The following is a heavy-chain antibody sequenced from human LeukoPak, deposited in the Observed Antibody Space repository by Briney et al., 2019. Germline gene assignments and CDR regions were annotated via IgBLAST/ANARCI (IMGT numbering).Heavy chain of an antibody. Sequence: SETLSLTCAVYGGSFNDYYWSWIRQPPGKGLEWIGDINHRGSANYNPSLKSRVSMPVDTSKNQFSLRLTSVTAADTAVYYCARRVIVVVPAANTTFDSWGQGTLVTVSS. CDR2: INHRGSA. V-gene: IGHV4-34*01. CDR1: GGSFNDYY. CDR3: ARRVIVVVPAANTTFDS. J-gene: IGHJ4*02. D-gene: IGHD2-2*01.